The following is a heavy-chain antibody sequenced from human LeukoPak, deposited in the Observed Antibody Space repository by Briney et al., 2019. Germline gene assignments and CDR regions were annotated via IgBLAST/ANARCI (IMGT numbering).Heavy chain of an antibody. J-gene: IGHJ4*02. CDR1: GYTFTSYY. CDR2: INTSGGST. V-gene: IGHV1-46*01. CDR3: ARDSSVYNSSKGGQYFDY. D-gene: IGHD3-22*01. Sequence: ASVKVSCKSSGYTFTSYYMHWVRQAPGQGLERMGIINTSGGSTSYAQKFQGRVTMTRDTSTSTVYMELSSLRSEYTAVYYCARDSSVYNSSKGGQYFDYWGQGTLVTVSS.